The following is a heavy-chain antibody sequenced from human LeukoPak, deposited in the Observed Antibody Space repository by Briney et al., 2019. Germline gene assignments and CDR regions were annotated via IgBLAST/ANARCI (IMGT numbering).Heavy chain of an antibody. Sequence: ASVKVSCKASGYTFTSYAMHWVRQAPGQRLEWMGWINAGNGNTKYSQKFQGRVTITRDTSASTAYMELSSLRSEDTAVYYCARDKSRGYSYGLNDYWGPGTLVTVSS. D-gene: IGHD5-18*01. V-gene: IGHV1-3*01. CDR3: ARDKSRGYSYGLNDY. CDR1: GYTFTSYA. CDR2: INAGNGNT. J-gene: IGHJ4*02.